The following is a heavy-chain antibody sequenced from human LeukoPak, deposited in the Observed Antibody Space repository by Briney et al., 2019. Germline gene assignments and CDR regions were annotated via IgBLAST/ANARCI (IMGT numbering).Heavy chain of an antibody. Sequence: GGSLRLSCAASGFTVSSNYMSWVRQAPGKGLEWVSVIFSGGSTYYADSMKGRFTISRDNSKNTLYLQMDSLRAEDTAVYYCAKDRGSSWFFDYWGQGTLVTVSS. CDR1: GFTVSSNY. J-gene: IGHJ4*02. CDR2: IFSGGST. CDR3: AKDRGSSWFFDY. D-gene: IGHD6-13*01. V-gene: IGHV3-53*01.